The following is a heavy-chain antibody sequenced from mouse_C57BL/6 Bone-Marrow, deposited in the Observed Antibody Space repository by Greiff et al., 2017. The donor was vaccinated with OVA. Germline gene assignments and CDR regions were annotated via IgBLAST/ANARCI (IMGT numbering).Heavy chain of an antibody. CDR1: GYTFTDYY. J-gene: IGHJ2*01. V-gene: IGHV1-22*01. D-gene: IGHD1-1*01. Sequence: VQLQQSGPELVKPGASVKMSCKASGYTFTDYYMHWVKQSHGKSLEWIGYINPNNGGTSYNQKFKGKATLTVNKSSSTAYMELRSLTSEESAVDYCARRYYGSSYDYFDYWGQGTTLTVSS. CDR3: ARRYYGSSYDYFDY. CDR2: INPNNGGT.